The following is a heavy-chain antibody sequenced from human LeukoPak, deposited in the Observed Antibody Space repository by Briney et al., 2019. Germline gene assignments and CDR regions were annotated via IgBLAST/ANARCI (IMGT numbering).Heavy chain of an antibody. V-gene: IGHV4-39*07. J-gene: IGHJ4*02. D-gene: IGHD3-10*01. CDR1: GGAISGRRDY. Sequence: SETLSLTCTVSGGAISGRRDYWGWIRQPPGKGLEWIGEINHSGSTNYNPSLKSRVTISVDTSKNQFSLKLSSVTAADTAVYYCARGRRYYGHHYFDYWGQGTLVTVSS. CDR3: ARGRRYYGHHYFDY. CDR2: INHSGST.